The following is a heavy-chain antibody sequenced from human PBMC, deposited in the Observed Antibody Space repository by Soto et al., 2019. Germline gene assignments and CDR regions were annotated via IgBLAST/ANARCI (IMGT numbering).Heavy chain of an antibody. CDR2: IYYSGST. D-gene: IGHD1-26*01. Sequence: SETLSLTCTVSGVPISTDDYYWTWIRQPPGKGLEWIGYIYYSGSTYYNWSLTSRVTISIDTSKNQFSLNLSSVTAADTAVYYCASGKGVDGSRYLDNWGQGTLVTVSS. V-gene: IGHV4-30-4*01. CDR3: ASGKGVDGSRYLDN. CDR1: GVPISTDDYY. J-gene: IGHJ4*02.